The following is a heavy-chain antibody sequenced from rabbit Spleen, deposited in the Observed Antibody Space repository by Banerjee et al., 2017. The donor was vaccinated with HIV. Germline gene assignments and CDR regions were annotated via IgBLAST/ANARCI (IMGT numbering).Heavy chain of an antibody. J-gene: IGHJ6*01. V-gene: IGHV1S40*01. CDR2: IDTGSSGFT. Sequence: QSLEESGGDLVKPGASLTLTCIASGVSFSGNSYMSWVRQAPGKELEWIACIDTGSSGFTYFASWAKGRFTISKTSSTTVTLQMTSLTAADTATYFCARDTSSSFSSYGMDLWGPGTLVTVS. D-gene: IGHD1-1*01. CDR1: GVSFSGNSY. CDR3: ARDTSSSFSSYGMDL.